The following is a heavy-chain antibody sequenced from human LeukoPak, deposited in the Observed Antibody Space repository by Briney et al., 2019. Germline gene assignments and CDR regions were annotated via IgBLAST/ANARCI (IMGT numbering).Heavy chain of an antibody. J-gene: IGHJ4*02. CDR2: IKQDGSEK. CDR3: ASWGEGALDN. Sequence: GGSLRLSCAASGFTFSSYWMSWVRQAPGKGLEWVANIKQDGSEKYYVGSVKGRFTISRDNAKKSLYLQMNSLRVEDTGVYYCASWGEGALDNWGQGTLVTVSS. V-gene: IGHV3-7*01. D-gene: IGHD1-26*01. CDR1: GFTFSSYW.